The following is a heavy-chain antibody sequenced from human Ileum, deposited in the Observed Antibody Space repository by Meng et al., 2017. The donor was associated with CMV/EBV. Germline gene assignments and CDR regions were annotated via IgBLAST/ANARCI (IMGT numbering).Heavy chain of an antibody. CDR2: IKQDGSEN. CDR1: GFTFSSYW. D-gene: IGHD3-10*02. Sequence: ETLSLTCAVSGFTFSSYWMTWVRQAPGKGLEWVANIKQDGSENYYVDSVKGRFTISRDNAKNSLYLQMHSLRGEDSAVYYCASVRFAEGVFDYWGQGTLVTVSS. V-gene: IGHV3-7*01. J-gene: IGHJ4*02. CDR3: ASVRFAEGVFDY.